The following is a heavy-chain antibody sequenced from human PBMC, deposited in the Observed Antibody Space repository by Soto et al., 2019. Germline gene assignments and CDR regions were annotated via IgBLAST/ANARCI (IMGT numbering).Heavy chain of an antibody. V-gene: IGHV4-30-2*01. J-gene: IGHJ4*02. CDR3: ARGRRTTVNPYFDY. CDR2: IYHSGST. CDR1: GGFLSRGGYS. Sequence: PSENPSVTWAVSGGFLSRGGYSLSWIRQPPGKGLEWIGYIYHSGSTYYNPSLKSRVTISVDRSKNQFSLKLSSVTAADTAVYYCARGRRTTVNPYFDYWGQGTLVTLSS. D-gene: IGHD4-4*01.